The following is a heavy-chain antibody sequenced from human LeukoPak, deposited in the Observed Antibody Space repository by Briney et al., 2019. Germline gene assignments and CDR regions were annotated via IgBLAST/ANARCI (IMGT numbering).Heavy chain of an antibody. CDR3: ARDPTVTIPRNYYVDV. D-gene: IGHD4-17*01. CDR1: GGSISSGSYY. CDR2: IYTSGST. J-gene: IGHJ6*03. Sequence: PSQTLSLTCTVSGGSISSGSYYWSWIRQPAGKGLEWIGRIYTSGSTNYNPSLKSRVTISVDTSKNQFSLKLSSVTAADTAVYYCARDPTVTIPRNYYVDVWGKGTTVTISS. V-gene: IGHV4-61*02.